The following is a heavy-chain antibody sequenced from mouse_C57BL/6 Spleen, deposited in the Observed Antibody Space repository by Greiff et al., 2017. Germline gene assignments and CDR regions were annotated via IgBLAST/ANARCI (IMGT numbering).Heavy chain of an antibody. CDR2: VSDGGSYT. CDR3: ARDEGYDYDGGDY. V-gene: IGHV5-4*01. J-gene: IGHJ2*01. D-gene: IGHD2-4*01. Sequence: EVKLMESGGGLVKPGGSLKLSCAASGFTFSSYAMSWVRQTPEKRLEWVATVSDGGSYTYYPDNVKGRFTISRDNAKNNLYLQMSHLKSEDTAMYYCARDEGYDYDGGDYWGQGTTLTVSS. CDR1: GFTFSSYA.